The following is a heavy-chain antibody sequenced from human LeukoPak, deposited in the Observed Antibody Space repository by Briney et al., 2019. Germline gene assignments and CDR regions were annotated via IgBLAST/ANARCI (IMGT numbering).Heavy chain of an antibody. J-gene: IGHJ5*02. V-gene: IGHV5-51*01. CDR2: IYPGDSDT. Sequence: GESLKISCKGSGYSFTSYWIGWVRQMPGKGLEWMGIIYPGDSDTRYSPSFQGQVTISADKSISTAYLQWSSLKASDTAMYYCARPRIAAAGGVTDWFDPWGQGTPVTVSS. CDR3: ARPRIAAAGGVTDWFDP. CDR1: GYSFTSYW. D-gene: IGHD6-13*01.